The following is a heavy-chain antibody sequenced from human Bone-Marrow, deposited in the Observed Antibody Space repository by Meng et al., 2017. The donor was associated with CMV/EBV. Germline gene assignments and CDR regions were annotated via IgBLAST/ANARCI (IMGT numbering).Heavy chain of an antibody. Sequence: GGSLRLSCATSGFTLSNYWMTWVRQAPGKGLEWLAKISQDGGGTDYVDSLEGRFTISRDNAKNSLYLQMDSLRAEDTAVYFCARAPYPAPQDYWGQGTLVTVSS. CDR2: ISQDGGGT. CDR1: GFTLSNYW. J-gene: IGHJ4*02. CDR3: ARAPYPAPQDY. V-gene: IGHV3-7*01.